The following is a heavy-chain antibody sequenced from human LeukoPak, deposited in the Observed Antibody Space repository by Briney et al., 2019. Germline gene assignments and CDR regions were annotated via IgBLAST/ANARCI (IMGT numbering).Heavy chain of an antibody. J-gene: IGHJ4*02. CDR3: AKDRCGGDCYSFDY. D-gene: IGHD2-21*02. Sequence: GGSLRLSCAASGFTFNDFAMHWVRQAPGKGLEWVAAIWYDGSNKYYADSVKGRFTISRDNSKNTLYLQMNSLRAEDTAVYYCAKDRCGGDCYSFDYWGQGTLVTVSS. CDR2: IWYDGSNK. V-gene: IGHV3-33*06. CDR1: GFTFNDFA.